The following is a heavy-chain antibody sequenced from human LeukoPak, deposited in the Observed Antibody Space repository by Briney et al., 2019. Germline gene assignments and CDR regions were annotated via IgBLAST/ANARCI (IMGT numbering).Heavy chain of an antibody. CDR2: IYYSGST. CDR1: GGSINRYS. J-gene: IGHJ4*02. D-gene: IGHD6-13*01. Sequence: PSETLSLTCTVSGGSINRYSWTWIRQPPGKGLEWIGYIYYSGSTNYNPSLKNRVTISVDTSKNQFSLKLNSVTAADTAVYYCARVSSSSWFAPFDYWGQGTLVTVSS. CDR3: ARVSSSSWFAPFDY. V-gene: IGHV4-59*01.